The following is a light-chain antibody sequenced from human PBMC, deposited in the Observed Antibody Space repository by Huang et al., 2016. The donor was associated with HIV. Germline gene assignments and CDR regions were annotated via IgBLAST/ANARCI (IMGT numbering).Light chain of an antibody. CDR2: GAS. J-gene: IGKJ2*01. Sequence: ETVMTQSPATLSVSPGERDTLSCRASQSVSSNFAWYQQKPGQAPRLLIYGASTRATGIPARFSGSGSGTEFTLTISSLQSEDFAFYYCQQYNNWPYTFGQGTKLEI. CDR3: QQYNNWPYT. CDR1: QSVSSN. V-gene: IGKV3-15*01.